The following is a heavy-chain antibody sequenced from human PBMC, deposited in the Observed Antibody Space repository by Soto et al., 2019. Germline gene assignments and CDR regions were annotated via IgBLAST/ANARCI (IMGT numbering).Heavy chain of an antibody. V-gene: IGHV4-30-2*06. J-gene: IGHJ4*02. Sequence: SETLSLTCTVSGGSISSGGYSWSWIRQSPEKGLEWLGCIYPTGSTYYHPSLKSRVTISIDTSRNQFSLKLSSVTAADTAVYYCARGTPYYDFWSGYRLYFDYWGQGTLVTVSS. CDR3: ARGTPYYDFWSGYRLYFDY. CDR2: IYPTGST. CDR1: GGSISSGGYS. D-gene: IGHD3-3*01.